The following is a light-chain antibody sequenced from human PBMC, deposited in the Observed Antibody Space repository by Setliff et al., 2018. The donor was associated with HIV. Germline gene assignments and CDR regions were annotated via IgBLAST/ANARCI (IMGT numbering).Light chain of an antibody. CDR2: EVT. V-gene: IGLV2-14*02. CDR1: SSDIGSYNL. CDR3: SSYTSSSTYV. Sequence: QSALTQPASVSGSPGQSITISCTGASSDIGSYNLVSWYQQHPGKVPKLMIYEVTKRPSGVSNRFSGSKSGNTASLTISGLQAEDEADYFCSSYTSSSTYVFGAGTKVTVL. J-gene: IGLJ1*01.